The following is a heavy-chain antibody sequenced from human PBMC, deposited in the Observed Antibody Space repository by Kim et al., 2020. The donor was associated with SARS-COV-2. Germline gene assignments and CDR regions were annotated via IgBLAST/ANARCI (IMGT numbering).Heavy chain of an antibody. J-gene: IGHJ1*01. D-gene: IGHD2-2*01. V-gene: IGHV3-66*01. Sequence: GGSLRLSCAASGFTVSSNYMSWVRQPPGKGLEWVSVIYSGGSTYYADDVKGRLTIFRDNAKNTLYLQMSSLRTEDTAGYYCAGGATSISYHWGQGTLVTVSS. CDR1: GFTVSSNY. CDR2: IYSGGST. CDR3: AGGATSISYH.